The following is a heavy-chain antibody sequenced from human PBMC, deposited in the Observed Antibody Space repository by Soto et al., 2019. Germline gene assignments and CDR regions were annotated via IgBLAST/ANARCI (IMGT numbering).Heavy chain of an antibody. D-gene: IGHD3-3*01. J-gene: IGHJ4*02. Sequence: SVKVSCKASGFTFTSSAVQCVRQARGQRLEWIGWIVVGSGNTNYAQKFQERVTITRDMSTSTAYMELSSLRSEDTAVYYCAAVRFARSESPNFDYWGQGTLVTVSS. CDR3: AAVRFARSESPNFDY. CDR1: GFTFTSSA. V-gene: IGHV1-58*01. CDR2: IVVGSGNT.